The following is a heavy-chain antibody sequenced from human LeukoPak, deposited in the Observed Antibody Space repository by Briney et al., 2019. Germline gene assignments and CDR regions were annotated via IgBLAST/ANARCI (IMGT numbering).Heavy chain of an antibody. CDR1: GGSISSYY. J-gene: IGHJ5*02. V-gene: IGHV4-59*08. D-gene: IGHD2-15*01. CDR3: ARQGDVAAELEYNWFDP. Sequence: SETLSLTCSVCGGSISSYYWSWIRQPPGRGLECIGYIYYSGSTNYNPSLKSRVTISVDTSKKQFSLKLSSVTAADTAVYYCARQGDVAAELEYNWFDPWGQGTLVTVSS. CDR2: IYYSGST.